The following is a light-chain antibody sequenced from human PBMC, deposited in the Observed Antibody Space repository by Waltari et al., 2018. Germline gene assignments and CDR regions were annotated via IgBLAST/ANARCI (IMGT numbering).Light chain of an antibody. CDR3: MQPLQTPWT. Sequence: DIVLTQSPLSLPVTPGEPASIPSRSSQSLLHSNGYYYLDWYLQKPGQSPQVLIYLGSNRASGVPDRFSGSGSGTDFTLKISRVEADDVGVYYCMQPLQTPWTFGQGTKVEIK. V-gene: IGKV2-28*01. CDR2: LGS. CDR1: QSLLHSNGYYY. J-gene: IGKJ1*01.